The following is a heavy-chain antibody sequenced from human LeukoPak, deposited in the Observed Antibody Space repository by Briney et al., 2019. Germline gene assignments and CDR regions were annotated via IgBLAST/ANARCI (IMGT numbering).Heavy chain of an antibody. Sequence: SETLSLTCAVYGGSFSGYYWSWIRQPPGKGLEWIGEINHSGSTNYNPSLMSRVTISVDTSKIQFSLKLSSVTAADTAVYYCARRVARTGIYAFDIWGQGTMVTVSS. J-gene: IGHJ3*02. V-gene: IGHV4-34*01. CDR1: GGSFSGYY. CDR3: ARRVARTGIYAFDI. D-gene: IGHD1-1*01. CDR2: INHSGST.